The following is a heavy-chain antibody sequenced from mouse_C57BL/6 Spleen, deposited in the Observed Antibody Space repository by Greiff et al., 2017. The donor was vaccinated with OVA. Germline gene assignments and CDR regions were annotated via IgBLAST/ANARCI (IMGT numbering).Heavy chain of an antibody. Sequence: EVQLQESEGGLVQPGSSMKLSCTASGFTFSDYYMAWVRQVPEKGLEWVANINYDGSSTYYLDSLKSRFIISRDNAKNILYLQMSSLKSEDTATYYCARVGDGYYFDYWGQGTTLTVSS. J-gene: IGHJ2*01. V-gene: IGHV5-16*01. CDR2: INYDGSST. CDR3: ARVGDGYYFDY. D-gene: IGHD2-3*01. CDR1: GFTFSDYY.